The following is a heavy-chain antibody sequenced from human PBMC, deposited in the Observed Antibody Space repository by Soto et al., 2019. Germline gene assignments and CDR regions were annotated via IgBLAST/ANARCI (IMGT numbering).Heavy chain of an antibody. V-gene: IGHV4-39*01. CDR1: GGSISSSSYY. CDR2: IYYSGST. D-gene: IGHD6-6*01. CDR3: ARLSSIAARSFIDY. Sequence: SETLSLTCTVSGGSISSSSYYWGWIRQPPGKGLEWIGSIYYSGSTYYNPSLKSRVTISVDTSKNQFSLKLSSVTAADTAVYYCARLSSIAARSFIDYWGQGXLVTVS. J-gene: IGHJ4*02.